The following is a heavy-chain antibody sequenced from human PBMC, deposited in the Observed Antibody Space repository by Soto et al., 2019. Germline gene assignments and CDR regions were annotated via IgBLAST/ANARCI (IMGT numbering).Heavy chain of an antibody. V-gene: IGHV2-26*01. CDR1: GFSLSNARMG. D-gene: IGHD6-19*01. Sequence: ESGPTLVNPTQTLTLTCTVSGFSLSNARMGVSWIRQPPGKALEWLAHIFSNDEKSYSTSLKSRLTISKDTSKSQVVLTMTNMDPVDTATYYCARFSSALAPYYFDYWGQGTLVTVSS. CDR3: ARFSSALAPYYFDY. J-gene: IGHJ4*02. CDR2: IFSNDEK.